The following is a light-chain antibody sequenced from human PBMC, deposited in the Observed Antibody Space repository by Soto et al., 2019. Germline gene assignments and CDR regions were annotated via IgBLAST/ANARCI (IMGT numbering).Light chain of an antibody. CDR2: SDD. V-gene: IGLV1-44*01. CDR1: PSNIGENT. CDR3: AAWDDNLNAWF. J-gene: IGLJ2*01. Sequence: QPVLTQPPSASGTPGQRVTISCSGSPSNIGENTVTWYQQLPGTAPKVLIYSDDQRPSGVPDRFSGSKSGTSASLAISGLQSEDEANYYCAAWDDNLNAWFFGGGTKLTVL.